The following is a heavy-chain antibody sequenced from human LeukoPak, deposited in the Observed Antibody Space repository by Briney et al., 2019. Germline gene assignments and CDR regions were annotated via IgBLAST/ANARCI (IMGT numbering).Heavy chain of an antibody. Sequence: ASVKVSCKASGYTFTSYGINWVRQAPGQGLEWMEWISAYNGNTNYAQKLQGRVTMTTDTSTSTAYMELRSLRSDDTAVYYCARFGKYDYDYNYAMDVWGQGTTVTVSS. J-gene: IGHJ6*02. CDR3: ARFGKYDYDYNYAMDV. D-gene: IGHD1-14*01. CDR1: GYTFTSYG. V-gene: IGHV1-18*01. CDR2: ISAYNGNT.